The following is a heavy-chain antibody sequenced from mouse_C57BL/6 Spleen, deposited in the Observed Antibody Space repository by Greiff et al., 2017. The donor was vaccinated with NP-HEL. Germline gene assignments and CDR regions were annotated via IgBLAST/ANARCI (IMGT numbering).Heavy chain of an antibody. CDR3: TFYDGYYVAWFAY. CDR2: IDPENGDT. V-gene: IGHV14-4*01. CDR1: GFNIKDDY. D-gene: IGHD2-3*01. Sequence: EVQLQQSGAELVRPGASVKLSCTASGFNIKDDYMHWVKQRPEQGLEWIGWIDPENGDTEYASKFQGKATITADTSSNTAYLQLSSLTSEDTAVYYCTFYDGYYVAWFAYWGQGTLVTVSA. J-gene: IGHJ3*01.